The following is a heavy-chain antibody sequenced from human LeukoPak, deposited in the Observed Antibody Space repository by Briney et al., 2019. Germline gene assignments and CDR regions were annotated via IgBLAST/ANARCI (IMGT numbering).Heavy chain of an antibody. CDR3: ARVLYYYASVSYNYYMDV. CDR2: IYSGGTT. J-gene: IGHJ6*03. D-gene: IGHD3-10*01. Sequence: GGSLRLSCAVSGFIVTGNYMTWVRLAPGKGLEWISTIYSGGTTFYTDSVRGRFTISRDNSKNTLYLQMNSLRAEDAAIYYCARVLYYYASVSYNYYMDVWGKGTTVTISS. CDR1: GFIVTGNY. V-gene: IGHV3-53*01.